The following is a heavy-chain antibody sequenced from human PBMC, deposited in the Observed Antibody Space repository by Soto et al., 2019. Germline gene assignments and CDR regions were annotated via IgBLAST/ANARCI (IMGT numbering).Heavy chain of an antibody. V-gene: IGHV1-2*02. Sequence: QLHLVQSGAVVKKPGASVTVSCSASGYPVTAYYMHWVRQAPGRGLEWMGGINPATGAAKYTQTFQGRVTMTRDTSTRTGFLELRGLTSEDTAVFYCARGGGVGVAGSAAFDMWGQGTLVTVSS. D-gene: IGHD3-3*01. CDR1: GYPVTAYY. CDR3: ARGGGVGVAGSAAFDM. CDR2: INPATGAA. J-gene: IGHJ3*02.